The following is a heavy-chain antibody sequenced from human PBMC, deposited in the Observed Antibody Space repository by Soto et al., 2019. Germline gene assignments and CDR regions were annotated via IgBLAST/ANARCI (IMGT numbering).Heavy chain of an antibody. Sequence: QVQLQESGPGLVKPSETLSLTCTVSGGSISSYYWSWIRQPPGKGLEWIGDIYYSGSTNYNPSLQSRVTISIATSKNQFSLKLRSVTAADTAVYYCARLWGGFGDYWGQGTLVTVSS. CDR2: IYYSGST. V-gene: IGHV4-59*08. CDR3: ARLWGGFGDY. CDR1: GGSISSYY. D-gene: IGHD3-10*01. J-gene: IGHJ4*02.